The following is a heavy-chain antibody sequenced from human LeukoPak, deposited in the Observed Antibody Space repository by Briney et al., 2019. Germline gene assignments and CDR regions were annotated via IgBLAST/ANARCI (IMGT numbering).Heavy chain of an antibody. J-gene: IGHJ4*02. D-gene: IGHD6-6*01. Sequence: ASGKVSCKASGYTFTSYGVSWVRQAPGQGREGMGWISAYNSTTSYTQNLQGRVTMTTATSTSKAYMELRRLRSDDTAVYYCARYHSSPSRWFDYWGQGTLVTVSS. CDR1: GYTFTSYG. V-gene: IGHV1-18*01. CDR3: ARYHSSPSRWFDY. CDR2: ISAYNSTT.